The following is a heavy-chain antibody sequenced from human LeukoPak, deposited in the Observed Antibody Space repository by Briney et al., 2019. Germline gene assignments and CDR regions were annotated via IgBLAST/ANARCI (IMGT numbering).Heavy chain of an antibody. J-gene: IGHJ3*02. V-gene: IGHV4-39*02. CDR3: AREVPGDAFDI. CDR2: ISSGGST. Sequence: PSETPSLTCTVSGGSISSSGYYWGWIRQPPGKGLEWIGSISSGGSTHYIPSLKSRVTISVDTSKNQFSLKLSSVTAADTAVYYCAREVPGDAFDIWGQGTMVTVSS. CDR1: GGSISSSGYY.